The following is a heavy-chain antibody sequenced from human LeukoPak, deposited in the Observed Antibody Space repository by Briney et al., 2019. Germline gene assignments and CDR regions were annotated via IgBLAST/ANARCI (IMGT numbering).Heavy chain of an antibody. D-gene: IGHD2-8*02. CDR3: AKDRLPDGVWSIDY. CDR2: VYSNNST. Sequence: PGGSLRLSCAASGFTVSRNYMTWVRQAPGKGLEWVSVVYSNNSTYYADSVKGRFTISRDSPNNTLYLQMNSLRVEDTAIYYCAKDRLPDGVWSIDYWGQGTLVTVSS. CDR1: GFTVSRNY. V-gene: IGHV3-53*01. J-gene: IGHJ4*02.